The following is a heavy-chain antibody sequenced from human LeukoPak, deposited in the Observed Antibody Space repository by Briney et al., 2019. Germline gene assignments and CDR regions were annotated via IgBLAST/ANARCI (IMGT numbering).Heavy chain of an antibody. D-gene: IGHD6-25*01. J-gene: IGHJ6*03. CDR3: ARQAAATREDYFYYMDV. Sequence: PGGSLRLSCAASGFTFSSSDMHWVRQPTGKGLEWVSAIGTIGDTYYPGSVKGRFTISRDDAKNSLYLQMNSLRAEDTALYYCARQAAATREDYFYYMDVWGKGTPVTVSS. V-gene: IGHV3-13*01. CDR2: IGTIGDT. CDR1: GFTFSSSD.